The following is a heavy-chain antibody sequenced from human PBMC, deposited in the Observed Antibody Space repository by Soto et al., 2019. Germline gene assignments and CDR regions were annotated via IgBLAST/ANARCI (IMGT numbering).Heavy chain of an antibody. D-gene: IGHD2-21*01. CDR1: GGSVSSESYY. CDR2: DENSGST. CDR3: ARERGDSHWIDP. J-gene: IGHJ5*02. V-gene: IGHV4-61*01. Sequence: QVQLQESGPGLVKPSETLSLTCSVSGGSVSSESYYWSWIRQTPGKGLEWIGNDENSGSTKYNPSLKSRVPISVDTSKNQFSLKLSSVTGADTAVYYCARERGDSHWIDPWGQGTLVTVSS.